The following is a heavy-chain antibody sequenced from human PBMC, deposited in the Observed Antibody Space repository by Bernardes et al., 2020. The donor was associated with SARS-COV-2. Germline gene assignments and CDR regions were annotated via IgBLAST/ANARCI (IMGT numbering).Heavy chain of an antibody. J-gene: IGHJ4*02. CDR3: AGTRGFDY. CDR1: GFTFSSYW. CDR2: INSDGTNT. V-gene: IGHV3-74*01. Sequence: GGSLRLSCAASGFTFSSYWMHWVRQAPGKGLVWVSRINSDGTNTTYADSVKGRFTISRDNAKNTLYLQMNSRRAADTAVYYCAGTRGFDYWGQGTLVTVSS.